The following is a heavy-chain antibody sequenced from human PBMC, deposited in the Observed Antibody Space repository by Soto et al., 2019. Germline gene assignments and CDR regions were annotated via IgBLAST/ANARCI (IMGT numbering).Heavy chain of an antibody. CDR2: ISYDGSNK. J-gene: IGHJ6*02. CDR3: AKERNWNPERGMDV. Sequence: PGGSLRLSCAASGFTFSSYGMHWVRQAPGKGLEWVAVISYDGSNKYYADSVKGRFTISRDNSKNTLYLQVNSLRAEDTAVYYCAKERNWNPERGMDVWGHGTTVTVSS. CDR1: GFTFSSYG. V-gene: IGHV3-30*18. D-gene: IGHD1-1*01.